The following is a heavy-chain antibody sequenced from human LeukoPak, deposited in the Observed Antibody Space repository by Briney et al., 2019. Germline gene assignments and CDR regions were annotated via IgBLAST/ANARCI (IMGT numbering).Heavy chain of an antibody. D-gene: IGHD3-22*01. CDR2: IRSKANSYAT. CDR3: TTRDLYYYDSSGYYYYFDY. J-gene: IGHJ4*02. V-gene: IGHV3-73*01. Sequence: GGSLRLSCAASGFTFSSYWMHWVRQASGKGLEWVGRIRSKANSYATAYAASVKGRFAISRDDSKNTAYLQMNSLKTEDTAVYYCTTRDLYYYDSSGYYYYFDYWGQGTLVTVSS. CDR1: GFTFSSYW.